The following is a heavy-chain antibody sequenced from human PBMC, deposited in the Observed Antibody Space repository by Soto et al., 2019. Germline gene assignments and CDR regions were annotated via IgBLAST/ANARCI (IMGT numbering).Heavy chain of an antibody. Sequence: QVQLQESGPGLVKPSETLSLTCIVSGGSISNYAWSWIRQPPGYGLEWIGYIYYGGSTNYNPSLKSRVTISADTSKNQFSLKVSSVTAADTAVYYCASVRRSYYYMGVWGKGTTVTVSS. V-gene: IGHV4-59*01. CDR1: GGSISNYA. CDR3: ASVRRSYYYMGV. J-gene: IGHJ6*03. CDR2: IYYGGST.